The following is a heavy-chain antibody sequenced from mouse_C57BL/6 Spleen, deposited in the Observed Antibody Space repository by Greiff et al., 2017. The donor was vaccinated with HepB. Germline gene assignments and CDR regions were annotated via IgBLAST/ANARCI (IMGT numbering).Heavy chain of an antibody. CDR1: GFTFSSYT. Sequence: EVKLMESGGGLVKPGGSLKLSCAASGFTFSSYTMSWVRQTPEKRLEWVATISGGGGNTYYPDSVKGRFTISRDNAKNTLYLQMSSLRSEDTALYYCARIYGNYFDYWGQGTTLTVSS. D-gene: IGHD2-1*01. CDR3: ARIYGNYFDY. J-gene: IGHJ2*01. CDR2: ISGGGGNT. V-gene: IGHV5-9*01.